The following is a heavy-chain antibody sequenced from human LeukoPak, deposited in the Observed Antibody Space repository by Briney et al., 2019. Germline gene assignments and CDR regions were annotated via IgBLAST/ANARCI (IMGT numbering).Heavy chain of an antibody. CDR2: IYTSGST. CDR3: ARGAVADLNYFDP. CDR1: GGSINGYY. D-gene: IGHD4-11*01. J-gene: IGHJ5*02. Sequence: SETLSLTCTVSGGSINGYYRNWIRQTAGKGLEWIGRIYTSGSTNYNPSLKSRVTISVDKSKDQFTLKVNSVTAADTAVYYCARGAVADLNYFDPWGQGTLVIVSS. V-gene: IGHV4-4*07.